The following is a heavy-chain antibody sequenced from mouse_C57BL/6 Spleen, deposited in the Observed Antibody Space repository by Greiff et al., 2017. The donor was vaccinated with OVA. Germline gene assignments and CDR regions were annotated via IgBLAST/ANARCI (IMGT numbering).Heavy chain of an antibody. J-gene: IGHJ4*01. V-gene: IGHV1-77*01. CDR3: TRNFAYYALDY. CDR2: IGPGSGST. Sequence: VKVVESGAELVKPGASVKISCKASGYTFTDYYINWVKQRPGQGLEWIGKIGPGSGSTYYNEKFKGKATLTADKSSSTAYMQLSSLTSEDSAVYFSTRNFAYYALDYWGQGTSVTVSS. CDR1: GYTFTDYY.